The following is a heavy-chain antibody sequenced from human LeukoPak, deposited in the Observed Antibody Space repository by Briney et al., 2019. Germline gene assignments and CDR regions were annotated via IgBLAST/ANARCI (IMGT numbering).Heavy chain of an antibody. CDR3: VKDPYAYDSSGLDY. CDR1: GXTFSSYA. V-gene: IGHV3-64D*06. J-gene: IGHJ4*02. Sequence: GGSLRLSCSASGXTFSSYAMHWVRQAPGKGLESVSAISSNGGSTYYADSVKGRFTISRDNSKNTLYLQMSSLRAEDTAVYYCVKDPYAYDSSGLDYWGQGTLVTVSS. D-gene: IGHD3-22*01. CDR2: ISSNGGST.